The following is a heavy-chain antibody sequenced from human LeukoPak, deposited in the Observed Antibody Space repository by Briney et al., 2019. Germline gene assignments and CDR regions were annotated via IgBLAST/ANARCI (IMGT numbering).Heavy chain of an antibody. J-gene: IGHJ4*02. Sequence: SETLSLTCAVYGGSFSGYYWSWIRQPPGKGLEWIGYIYYSGSTNYNPSLKSRVTISVDTSKNQFSLKLSSVTAADTAVYYCARLGSSRPPFDYWGQGTLVTVSS. CDR1: GGSFSGYY. CDR2: IYYSGST. V-gene: IGHV4-59*08. D-gene: IGHD6-13*01. CDR3: ARLGSSRPPFDY.